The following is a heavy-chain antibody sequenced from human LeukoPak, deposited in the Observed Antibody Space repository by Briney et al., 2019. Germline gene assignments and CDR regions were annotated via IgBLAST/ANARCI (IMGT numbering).Heavy chain of an antibody. J-gene: IGHJ4*02. CDR1: GGSFSGYY. CDR2: IDLGGST. V-gene: IGHV4-34*01. Sequence: SETLSLTCAVYGGSFSGYYWSWIRQPPGKGLEWIGQIDLGGSTNYNPSLKSRVTISADPSKNQFSLRLSSATAADTATYFCAKVGRRIMVRGISPRHFFDSWGQGTLVTVSS. CDR3: AKVGRRIMVRGISPRHFFDS. D-gene: IGHD3-10*01.